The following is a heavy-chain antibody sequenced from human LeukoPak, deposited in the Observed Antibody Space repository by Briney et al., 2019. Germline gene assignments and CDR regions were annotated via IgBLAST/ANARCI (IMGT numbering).Heavy chain of an antibody. CDR3: ARNLYYYDSRGNWFDP. D-gene: IGHD3-22*01. V-gene: IGHV1-2*02. CDR1: GYTFTGYY. J-gene: IGHJ5*02. Sequence: ASVKVSCKASGYTFTGYYMHWVRQAPGQGLEWMGWINPNSGGTNYAQKFQGRVTMTRDTSISTAYMELGRLRSDDTAVYYCARNLYYYDSRGNWFDPWGQGTLVTVSS. CDR2: INPNSGGT.